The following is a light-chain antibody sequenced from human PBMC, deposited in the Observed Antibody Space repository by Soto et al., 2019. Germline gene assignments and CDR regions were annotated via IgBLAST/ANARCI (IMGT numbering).Light chain of an antibody. CDR1: SSDVGGYNY. V-gene: IGLV2-14*01. CDR2: EVS. J-gene: IGLJ1*01. CDR3: SSYTSNSTL. Sequence: QSALTQPASVSGSPGQSITISCTGTSSDVGGYNYVSWYQQHPGKAPKLMIYEVSNRPSGVSNRFSGSKSGNTASLTISGLQAEDEADYYCSSYTSNSTLFGTGTKLTLL.